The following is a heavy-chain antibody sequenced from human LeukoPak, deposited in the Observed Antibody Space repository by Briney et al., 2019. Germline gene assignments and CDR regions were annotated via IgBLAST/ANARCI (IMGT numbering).Heavy chain of an antibody. CDR3: ARGTNWSPLDFDY. V-gene: IGHV3-21*01. Sequence: GGSLRLSCAASRFIFSSYHMHWVRQPLGKGLEWVSSISSSNSFIYYADSMKGRFTISRDNAKNSLYLQMNSLRAEDTAVYYCARGTNWSPLDFDYWGQGTLVTVSS. CDR2: ISSSNSFI. D-gene: IGHD1-20*01. J-gene: IGHJ4*02. CDR1: RFIFSSYH.